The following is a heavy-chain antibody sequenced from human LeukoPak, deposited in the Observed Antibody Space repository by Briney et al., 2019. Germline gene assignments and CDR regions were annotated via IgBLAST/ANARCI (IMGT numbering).Heavy chain of an antibody. CDR1: GFPFSNYW. V-gene: IGHV3-7*04. Sequence: GGSLRLSCTASGFPFSNYWISWVRQAPGKGLEWVANMKQDGSEKYYVDSVKGRFTISRDSAKNSLYLLMNSLRAEDTAVYYCARGPRVATSYFDYWGQGTLVTVSS. J-gene: IGHJ4*02. D-gene: IGHD5-12*01. CDR3: ARGPRVATSYFDY. CDR2: MKQDGSEK.